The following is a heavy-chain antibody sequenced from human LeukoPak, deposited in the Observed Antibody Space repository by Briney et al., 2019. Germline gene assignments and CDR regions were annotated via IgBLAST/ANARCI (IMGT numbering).Heavy chain of an antibody. CDR1: GASISSTGYY. CDR3: AGAPAGSLDWLSPFDY. D-gene: IGHD2-2*01. J-gene: IGHJ4*02. CDR2: IYASGST. V-gene: IGHV4-61*02. Sequence: SETLSLTCTVSGASISSTGYYGSWIRQPPGKGLEWIGRIYASGSTTYNPSLKSRVTMSLDTSKNQVSLNLRSVTAADTALYYCAGAPAGSLDWLSPFDYWGQGTLVTVSS.